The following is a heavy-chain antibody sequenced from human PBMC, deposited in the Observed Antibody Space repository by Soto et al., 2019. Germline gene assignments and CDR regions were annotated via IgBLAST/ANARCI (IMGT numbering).Heavy chain of an antibody. Sequence: GGSLRLSCAASGFTFSNNAMSRVRQAPGKGLELVSIVTNTGGDKLYADSVKGRFIISRDNSKNTLYLQMNSLRAEDSAIYYCARASGESYPGSRVFVSWGQGTRVTVSS. CDR2: VTNTGGDK. CDR3: ARASGESYPGSRVFVS. V-gene: IGHV3-23*01. J-gene: IGHJ4*02. D-gene: IGHD3-10*01. CDR1: GFTFSNNA.